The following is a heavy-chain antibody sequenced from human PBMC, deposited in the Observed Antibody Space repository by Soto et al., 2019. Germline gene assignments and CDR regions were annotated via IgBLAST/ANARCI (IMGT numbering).Heavy chain of an antibody. Sequence: ASVKVSCKASGYTFTSYAMHWVRQAPGQRLEWMGWINAGNGNTKYSQKFQGRVTITRDTSASTAYMELSSLRSEDTAVYYCARDPAVVVAATHEGYYYYGMDVWGQGTTVTVS. D-gene: IGHD2-15*01. CDR3: ARDPAVVVAATHEGYYYYGMDV. CDR2: INAGNGNT. J-gene: IGHJ6*02. CDR1: GYTFTSYA. V-gene: IGHV1-3*01.